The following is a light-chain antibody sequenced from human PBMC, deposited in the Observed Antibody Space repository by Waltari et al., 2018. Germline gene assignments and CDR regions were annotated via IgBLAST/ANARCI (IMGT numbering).Light chain of an antibody. Sequence: DIQMTQSPSSLSASVGDRITITCRAGRDIRRYVNGYQQKPGKAPNLLMYDGSKLRAGVPSRFSGSGSGTHFTFTISSLQPEDIATYYCQQYDDLPWTFGHGTKVE. CDR2: DGS. CDR1: RDIRRY. J-gene: IGKJ1*01. CDR3: QQYDDLPWT. V-gene: IGKV1-33*01.